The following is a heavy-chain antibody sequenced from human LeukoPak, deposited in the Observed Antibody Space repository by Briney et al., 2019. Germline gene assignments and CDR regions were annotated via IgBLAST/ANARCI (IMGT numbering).Heavy chain of an antibody. CDR1: GGTFSSYA. J-gene: IGHJ5*02. V-gene: IGHV1-69*13. CDR2: IIPIFGTA. D-gene: IGHD3-3*01. Sequence: GASVKVSCTASGGTFSSYAISWVRQAPGQGLEWMGGIIPIFGTANYAQKFQGRVTITADESTSTAYMELSSLRSEDTAVYYCARVRNDFWSGYYLVDPWGQGTLVTVSS. CDR3: ARVRNDFWSGYYLVDP.